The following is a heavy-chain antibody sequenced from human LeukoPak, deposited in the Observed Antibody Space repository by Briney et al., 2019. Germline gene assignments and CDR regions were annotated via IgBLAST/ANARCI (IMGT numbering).Heavy chain of an antibody. CDR2: ISWNSGSI. V-gene: IGHV3-9*01. D-gene: IGHD3-3*01. J-gene: IGHJ6*03. Sequence: GGSLRLSCAASGFTFDDYAMHWVRQAPGKGLEWVSGISWNSGSIGYADCVKGRFTISRDNAKNSLYLQMNSLRAEDTALYYCARDSEHKYYDFWSGYRHSPYYYYYMDVWGKGTTVTVSS. CDR1: GFTFDDYA. CDR3: ARDSEHKYYDFWSGYRHSPYYYYYMDV.